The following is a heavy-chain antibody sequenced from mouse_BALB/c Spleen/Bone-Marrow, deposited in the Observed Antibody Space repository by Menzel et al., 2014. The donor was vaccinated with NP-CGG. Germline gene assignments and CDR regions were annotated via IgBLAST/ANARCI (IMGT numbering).Heavy chain of an antibody. CDR3: AKHRLTYYAMDY. CDR2: IWGGGST. Sequence: VQRVESGPGLVAPSQSLSITCTVSGFSLTDYGVSWIRLPPGKGLEWLGVIWGGGSTYYNSALKSRLSISKDNSKSQVFLKMNSQQTDDTAMYYCAKHRLTYYAMDYWGQGTSVTVSS. J-gene: IGHJ4*01. D-gene: IGHD1-3*01. V-gene: IGHV2-6-5*01. CDR1: GFSLTDYG.